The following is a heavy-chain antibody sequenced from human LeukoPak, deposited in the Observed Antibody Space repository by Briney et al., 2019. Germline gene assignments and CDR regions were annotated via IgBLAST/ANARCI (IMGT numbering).Heavy chain of an antibody. Sequence: PGGSLRLSCAASGFTFSSYSMNWVRQAPGKGLEWVGRIKTRGDGATTDLTAPVKGRFAISRDDSKSTLYLHMNSLTIDDTAVYYCTTEAPYTSGWFSWGQGTLVTVSS. J-gene: IGHJ5*02. CDR1: GFTFSSYS. V-gene: IGHV3-15*05. CDR2: IKTRGDGATT. D-gene: IGHD6-13*01. CDR3: TTEAPYTSGWFS.